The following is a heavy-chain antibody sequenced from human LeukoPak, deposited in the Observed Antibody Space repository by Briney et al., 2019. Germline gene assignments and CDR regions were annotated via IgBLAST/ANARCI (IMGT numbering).Heavy chain of an antibody. Sequence: GESLKISLKGSGYIFTNYWIGWVRQLPGEGLEWMGIIYPGDSDTRYSPSFQGQVTISADNSINTAYLQWSSLKASDTAIYYCARRLTAEVWGQGTLVTVSS. CDR3: ARRLTAEV. D-gene: IGHD7-27*01. CDR1: GYIFTNYW. V-gene: IGHV5-51*01. CDR2: IYPGDSDT. J-gene: IGHJ4*02.